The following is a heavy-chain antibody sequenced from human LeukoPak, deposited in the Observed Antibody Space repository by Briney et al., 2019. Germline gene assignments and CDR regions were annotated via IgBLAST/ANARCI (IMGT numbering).Heavy chain of an antibody. V-gene: IGHV3-33*06. CDR1: GFIFNHHA. D-gene: IGHD4-11*01. CDR3: AKDAQRGFDYSNSLEY. J-gene: IGHJ4*02. Sequence: GGSLRLSCAASGFIFNHHAMHWVRQAPGKGLEWVAVIWGDKSNRFYADSVRGRFTISRDDSRKTVYLQMEGMTAEDTAIYYCAKDAQRGFDYSNSLEYWGQGAPVTVAS. CDR2: IWGDKSNR.